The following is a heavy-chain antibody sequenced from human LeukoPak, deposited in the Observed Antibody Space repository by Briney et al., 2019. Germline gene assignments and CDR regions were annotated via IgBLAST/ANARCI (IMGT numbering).Heavy chain of an antibody. CDR1: GGSLISYS. CDR3: ARVLARGVLYT. Sequence: SAKVSCKASGGSLISYSISWVRQAPGQGLEWMGGITPTFGSTDYAQKFQGRVTMTADKSTNTAYMELSSLRSEDTAVYYCARVLARGVLYTWGQGALVTVSS. V-gene: IGHV1-69*06. D-gene: IGHD3-10*01. CDR2: ITPTFGST. J-gene: IGHJ5*02.